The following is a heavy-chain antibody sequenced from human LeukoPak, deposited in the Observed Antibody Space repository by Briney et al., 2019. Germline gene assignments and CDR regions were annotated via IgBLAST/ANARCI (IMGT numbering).Heavy chain of an antibody. CDR3: AKKRYEDGTSSPGYLDV. J-gene: IGHJ6*02. CDR1: GFTFTTFA. CDR2: ISGSGYTT. D-gene: IGHD1-1*01. V-gene: IGHV3-23*01. Sequence: QSGGSLRLSCAASGFTFTTFAMNWVRQAPGEGLEWVSVISGSGYTTHYADSVKGRFTISRDNSENMVYLQMNSLRAEDTAVYYCAKKRYEDGTSSPGYLDVWGQGTTVTVSS.